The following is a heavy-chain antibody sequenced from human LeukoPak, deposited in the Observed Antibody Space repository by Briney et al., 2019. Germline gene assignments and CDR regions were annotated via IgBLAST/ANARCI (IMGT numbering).Heavy chain of an antibody. Sequence: SETLSLTCAVYGGSLSGYYWSWIRQPPGKGLEWFGEINHSGSTNYNPSLKSRVTVSVDTSKNQFSLKLSSVTAADTAVYYCARGGVRGNHYYHSTRHFDYWGQGTLVTVSS. CDR3: ARGGVRGNHYYHSTRHFDY. D-gene: IGHD3-22*01. CDR1: GGSLSGYY. CDR2: INHSGST. V-gene: IGHV4-34*01. J-gene: IGHJ4*02.